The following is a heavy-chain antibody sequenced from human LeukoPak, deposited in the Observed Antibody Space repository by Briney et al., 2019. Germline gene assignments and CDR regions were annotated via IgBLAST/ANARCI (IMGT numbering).Heavy chain of an antibody. CDR1: GGSISSYY. CDR3: ARDGGGNSYAFDI. J-gene: IGHJ3*02. D-gene: IGHD4-23*01. Sequence: SETLSLTCTVSGGSISSYYWGWIRQPPGKGLEWIGSIYYSGSTNYNPSLKSRVTISVDTSKNQFSLKLSSVTAADTAVYYCARDGGGNSYAFDIWGQGTMVTVSS. V-gene: IGHV4-59*01. CDR2: IYYSGST.